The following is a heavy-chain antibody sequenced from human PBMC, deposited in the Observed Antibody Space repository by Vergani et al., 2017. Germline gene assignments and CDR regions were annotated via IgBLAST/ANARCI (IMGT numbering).Heavy chain of an antibody. D-gene: IGHD3-9*01. V-gene: IGHV5-51*01. CDR2: IYPGDSDT. CDR3: ARAPSNHYDILTGWYYYGMDV. Sequence: EVQLVQSGAEVKKPGESLKISCKGSGYSFTSYWIGWVRQMPGKGLEWMGIIYPGDSDTRYSPSFQGQVTISADKSISTAYLQWSSLKASDTAMYYCARAPSNHYDILTGWYYYGMDVWGQGTTVTVSS. J-gene: IGHJ6*02. CDR1: GYSFTSYW.